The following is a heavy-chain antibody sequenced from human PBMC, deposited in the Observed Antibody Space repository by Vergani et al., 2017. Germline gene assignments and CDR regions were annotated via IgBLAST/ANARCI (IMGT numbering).Heavy chain of an antibody. Sequence: EVQLLESGGGLVQPGGSLRLSCAASGFTFSSYAMSWVRQAPGKGLEWVSAISGSGGSTYYADSVKGRFTISRDNAKNTLYLQMNGLRAEDTAVYYCAKAGIVVVTATLDYGGQGTLVTVSS. D-gene: IGHD2-21*02. V-gene: IGHV3-23*01. J-gene: IGHJ4*02. CDR1: GFTFSSYA. CDR3: AKAGIVVVTATLDY. CDR2: ISGSGGST.